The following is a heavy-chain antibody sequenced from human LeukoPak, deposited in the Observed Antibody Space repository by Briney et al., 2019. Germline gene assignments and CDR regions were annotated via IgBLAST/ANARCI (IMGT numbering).Heavy chain of an antibody. CDR2: ISGSGGST. CDR1: GFTFDSYA. V-gene: IGHV3-23*01. D-gene: IGHD1-20*01. J-gene: IGHJ4*02. CDR3: AKVTLITYYFDY. Sequence: PGGSLRLSCSASGFTFDSYAMGWVRQAPGRGLQWVSAISGSGGSTYYADSVKGRFTISRDNSKNTLYLQMNSLRAEDTAVYYCAKVTLITYYFDYWGQGTLVTVSS.